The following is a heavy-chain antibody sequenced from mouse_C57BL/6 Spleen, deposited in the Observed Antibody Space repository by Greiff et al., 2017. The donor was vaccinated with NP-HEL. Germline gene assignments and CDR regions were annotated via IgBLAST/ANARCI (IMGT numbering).Heavy chain of an antibody. J-gene: IGHJ1*03. V-gene: IGHV5-4*01. CDR2: ISDGGSYT. CDR3: AREGDGNHCFDV. D-gene: IGHD2-1*01. CDR1: GFTFSSYA. Sequence: VQLKESGGGLVKPGGSLKLSCAASGFTFSSYAMSWVRQTPEKRLEWVATISDGGSYTYYPDNVKGRFTISRDNAKNNLYLQMSHLKSEDTAMYYCAREGDGNHCFDVWGTGTTVTVSS.